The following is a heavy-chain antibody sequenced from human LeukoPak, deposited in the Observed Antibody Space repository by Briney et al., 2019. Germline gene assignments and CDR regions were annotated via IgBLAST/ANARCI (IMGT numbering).Heavy chain of an antibody. D-gene: IGHD4-23*01. V-gene: IGHV4-61*01. Sequence: SETLSLTCTVSGDSISSGSYYWSWIRQPPGEGLEWIGYVYYTGSTNYNPSLKSRVSISVDTSKNQFSLKLSSVTAADTAVYYCARDLDYGGYNWFDPWGQGTLVTVSS. CDR1: GDSISSGSYY. CDR3: ARDLDYGGYNWFDP. CDR2: VYYTGST. J-gene: IGHJ5*02.